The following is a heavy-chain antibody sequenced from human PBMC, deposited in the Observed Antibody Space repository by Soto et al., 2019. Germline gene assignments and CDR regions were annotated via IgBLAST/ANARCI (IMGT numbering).Heavy chain of an antibody. CDR1: GFTFDDYA. CDR2: ISWNSGSI. V-gene: IGHV3-9*01. Sequence: PGGSLRLSCAASGFTFDDYAMHWVRQAPGKGLEWVSGISWNSGSIGYADSVKGRFTISRDNAKNSLYLQMNSLRAEDTALYYCAKAPRYDFWSGYQPHFDYWGQGTLVTVSS. D-gene: IGHD3-3*01. J-gene: IGHJ4*02. CDR3: AKAPRYDFWSGYQPHFDY.